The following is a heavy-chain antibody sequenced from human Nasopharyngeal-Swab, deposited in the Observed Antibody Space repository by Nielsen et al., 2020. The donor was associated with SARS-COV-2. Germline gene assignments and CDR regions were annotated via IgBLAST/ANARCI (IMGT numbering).Heavy chain of an antibody. CDR1: GYTFTSYA. CDR3: ARVEAGYSSGGPYYYYGMDV. Sequence: ASVKVSCKASGYTFTSYAMHWVRQAPGQRLEWMGWINAGNGNTKYSQKFQGRVTITRDTSASTAYMGLSSLRSEDTAVYYCARVEAGYSSGGPYYYYGMDVWGQGTTVTVSS. V-gene: IGHV1-3*01. J-gene: IGHJ6*02. D-gene: IGHD6-19*01. CDR2: INAGNGNT.